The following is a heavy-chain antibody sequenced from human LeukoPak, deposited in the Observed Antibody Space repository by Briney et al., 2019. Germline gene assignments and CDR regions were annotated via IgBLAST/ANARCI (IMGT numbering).Heavy chain of an antibody. D-gene: IGHD6-13*01. V-gene: IGHV3-74*01. CDR1: GFTFSTYW. CDR2: VNGDGSST. Sequence: GGSLRLSCAASGFTFSTYWMHWVRQAPGKGLVWVSRVNGDGSSTNYADSVKGRFTISRDNAKNTLYLQMNSLRAEDTAVYYCARDGIAAVDFDYWGQGIVVTVSS. J-gene: IGHJ4*02. CDR3: ARDGIAAVDFDY.